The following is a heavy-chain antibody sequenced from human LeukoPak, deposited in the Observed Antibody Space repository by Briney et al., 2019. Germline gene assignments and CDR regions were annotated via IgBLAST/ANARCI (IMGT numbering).Heavy chain of an antibody. J-gene: IGHJ4*02. CDR2: IIPIFGTA. D-gene: IGHD3-3*01. CDR3: ARDQHDFWSGYNWDVYYFDY. Sequence: GASVKVSCKASGGTFSSYAISWVRQAPGQGLEWMGGIIPIFGTANYAQKFQGRVTITADESTSTAYMELSSLRSEDTAVYYCARDQHDFWSGYNWDVYYFDYWSQGTLVTVSS. CDR1: GGTFSSYA. V-gene: IGHV1-69*13.